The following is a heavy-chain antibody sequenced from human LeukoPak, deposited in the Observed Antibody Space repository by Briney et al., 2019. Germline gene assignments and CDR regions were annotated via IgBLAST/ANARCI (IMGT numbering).Heavy chain of an antibody. CDR3: ARGRMVRGVTITSDWFDP. Sequence: SETLSLTCTVSDGSISSYYWSWIRQPAGKGLEWIGRISTSGSTKYNPSLKSRVSMSVDTSKNQFSLRVSPVTAADTAIYYCARGRMVRGVTITSDWFDPWGQGTLVTVSS. CDR2: ISTSGST. J-gene: IGHJ5*02. V-gene: IGHV4-4*07. D-gene: IGHD3-10*01. CDR1: DGSISSYY.